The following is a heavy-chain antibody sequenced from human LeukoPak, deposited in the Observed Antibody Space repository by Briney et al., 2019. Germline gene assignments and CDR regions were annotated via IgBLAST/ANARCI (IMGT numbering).Heavy chain of an antibody. CDR2: VSGSGGST. J-gene: IGHJ6*02. V-gene: IGHV3-23*01. CDR1: GFTFRSHA. D-gene: IGHD5-12*01. CDR3: AKGPYRGNDFSYYYGMDV. Sequence: GGSLRLSCVGSGFTFRSHAMSWVRQAPGKGLEWVSAVSGSGGSTDYADSVKGRFTISRDNSKHTLYLQMNSPRAEDTAAYYCAKGPYRGNDFSYYYGMDVWGQGTTVTVSS.